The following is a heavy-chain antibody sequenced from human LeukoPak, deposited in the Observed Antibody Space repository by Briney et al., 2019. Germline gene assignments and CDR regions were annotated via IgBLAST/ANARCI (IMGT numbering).Heavy chain of an antibody. CDR2: IIPILGIA. V-gene: IGHV1-69*04. CDR3: ARDTSLAAAAGDY. D-gene: IGHD6-13*01. J-gene: IGHJ4*02. Sequence: ASVKVSCKASGGTFSSYAISWVRQAPGQGLEWMGRIIPILGIANYAQKFQGRATITADKSTSTAYMELSSLRSEDTAVYYCARDTSLAAAAGDYWGQGTLVTVSS. CDR1: GGTFSSYA.